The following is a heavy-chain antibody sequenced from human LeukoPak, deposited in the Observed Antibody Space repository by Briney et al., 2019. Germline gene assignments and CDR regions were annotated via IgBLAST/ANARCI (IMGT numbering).Heavy chain of an antibody. CDR3: ARGTSGSYQASRGYFDY. D-gene: IGHD3-10*01. Sequence: SVKVSCKASGGTFSSYAISWVRQAPGQGLEWMGGIIPIFGTANYAQKFQGRVTITADESTSTAYMELSSLRSEDTAVYYCARGTSGSYQASRGYFDYWGQGTLVTVSS. CDR2: IIPIFGTA. CDR1: GGTFSSYA. J-gene: IGHJ4*02. V-gene: IGHV1-69*13.